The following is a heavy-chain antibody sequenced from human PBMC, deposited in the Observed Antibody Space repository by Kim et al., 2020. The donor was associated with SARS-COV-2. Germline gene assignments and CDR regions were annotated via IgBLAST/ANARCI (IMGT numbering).Heavy chain of an antibody. V-gene: IGHV3-33*01. J-gene: IGHJ4*02. D-gene: IGHD3-22*01. CDR3: VRAEGSSGYYVY. Sequence: YYTDTGKGRITISRDNSKNTLDLQMNSLRAEDTAVYYCVRAEGSSGYYVYWGLGTLVTVSS.